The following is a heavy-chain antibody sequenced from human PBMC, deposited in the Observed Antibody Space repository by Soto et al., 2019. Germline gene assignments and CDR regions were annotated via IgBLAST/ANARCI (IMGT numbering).Heavy chain of an antibody. CDR1: GFTFDDFA. D-gene: IGHD6-19*01. V-gene: IGHV3-9*01. J-gene: IGHJ4*02. CDR3: AKDKSGGSGGWYEIDY. CDR2: VSWNSGRK. Sequence: EVQLVESGGGLVQPGRSLRLSCRASGFTFDDFAVHWVRQAPGKGLEWVSGVSWNSGRKDYADSVKGRFTISRDNAENSLYLQMNSLRAEDTAFYYCAKDKSGGSGGWYEIDYWGQGTLVTVSS.